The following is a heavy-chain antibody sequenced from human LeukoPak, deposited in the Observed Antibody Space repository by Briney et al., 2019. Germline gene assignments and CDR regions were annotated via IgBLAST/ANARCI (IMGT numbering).Heavy chain of an antibody. CDR2: IKQDGSEK. CDR1: GFTFSTYG. CDR3: AKHSTGVEC. Sequence: AGGSLRLSCAASGFTFSTYGMHWVRQAPGKGLEWVANIKQDGSEKYYVDSVKGRFTISRDNAKNSLYLQMNSLRAEDTAVYYCAKHSTGVECWGRGTLVTVSS. J-gene: IGHJ2*01. V-gene: IGHV3-7*03. D-gene: IGHD3-10*01.